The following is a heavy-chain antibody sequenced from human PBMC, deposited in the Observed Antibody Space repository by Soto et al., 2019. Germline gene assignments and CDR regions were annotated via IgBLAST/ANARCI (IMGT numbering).Heavy chain of an antibody. CDR1: GYTFSSYA. CDR3: ARDVGYGLIDY. J-gene: IGHJ4*02. V-gene: IGHV1-18*01. D-gene: IGHD5-18*01. CDR2: INAYNGNT. Sequence: QVQLVQSGAEVKKPGASVKVSCKASGYTFSSYAISWGRQAPGQGLEWMGWINAYNGNTNYAQKLQGRVTMTTDTSTSTAYMELRSMRSYYTAVYYCARDVGYGLIDYWGQGTLVTVSS.